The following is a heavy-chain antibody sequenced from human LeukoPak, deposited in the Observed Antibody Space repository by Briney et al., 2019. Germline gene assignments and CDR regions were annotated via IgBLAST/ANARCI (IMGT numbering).Heavy chain of an antibody. V-gene: IGHV1-3*01. Sequence: GASVKVSCKASGYTFTSYAMHWVRQAPGQRLEWMGWINAGNGNTKYSQKFQGRVTITRDTFASTAYMELSSLRSEDTAVYYCARSHYYDSSGYSLPFFDYWGQGTLVTVSS. CDR1: GYTFTSYA. D-gene: IGHD3-22*01. CDR3: ARSHYYDSSGYSLPFFDY. CDR2: INAGNGNT. J-gene: IGHJ4*02.